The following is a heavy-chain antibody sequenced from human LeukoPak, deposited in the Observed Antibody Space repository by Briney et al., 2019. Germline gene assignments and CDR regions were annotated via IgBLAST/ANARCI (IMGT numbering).Heavy chain of an antibody. CDR3: ARRSLVGGFDY. V-gene: IGHV4-39*01. D-gene: IGHD1-26*01. Sequence: PSETLSLTCTVSGGSISSSSYYWGWIRQPPGKGLEWIGSIYYSGSTYYNPSLKSRVTISVDTSKNQFSLKLSSVTAADTAVYYCARRSLVGGFDYWGQGTLVTVSS. CDR1: GGSISSSSYY. J-gene: IGHJ4*02. CDR2: IYYSGST.